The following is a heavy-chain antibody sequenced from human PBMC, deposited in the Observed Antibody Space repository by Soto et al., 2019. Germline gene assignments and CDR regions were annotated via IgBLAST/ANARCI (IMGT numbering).Heavy chain of an antibody. J-gene: IGHJ4*02. V-gene: IGHV2-5*02. D-gene: IGHD2-21*02. CDR2: IYWDDDK. Sequence: GSGPTLVNPTQTLTLTCTFSGFSLSTSGVGVGWIRQPPGKALEWLALIYWDDDKRYSPSLKSRLTITKDTSKNQVVLTMTNMDPVDAATYYCAHSPIVVVTAIYRGRRPYYFDYWGQGTLVTVSS. CDR3: AHSPIVVVTAIYRGRRPYYFDY. CDR1: GFSLSTSGVG.